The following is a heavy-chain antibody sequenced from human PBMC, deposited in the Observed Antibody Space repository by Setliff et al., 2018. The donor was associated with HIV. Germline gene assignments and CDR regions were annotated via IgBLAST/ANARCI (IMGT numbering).Heavy chain of an antibody. D-gene: IGHD5-12*01. CDR3: VRDEKRAAGGSMYYFDY. V-gene: IGHV1-18*01. J-gene: IGHJ4*02. CDR2: VNEDNGDR. CDR1: GYSFGNYD. Sequence: GASVKVSCKASGYSFGNYDINWVRQAPGQGLEWMGWVNEDNGDRNFAPSVQGRIALTTDTSTNTAYMELTNLRSDDTALYFCVRDEKRAAGGSMYYFDYWGQGTLVTVSS.